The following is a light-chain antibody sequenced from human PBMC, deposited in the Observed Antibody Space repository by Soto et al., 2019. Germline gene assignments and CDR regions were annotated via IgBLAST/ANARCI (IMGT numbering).Light chain of an antibody. CDR1: QSLSSNY. V-gene: IGKV3-20*01. Sequence: EIVLTQSPGTLSLSPGERATLSCRASQSLSSNYLAWFQQKPGQAPSLLIYEASSVASGTPDRFSGSGSGTDFTLTISRLEPEDFAGYYCHQYNNAPLTFGQGTRLEIK. CDR3: HQYNNAPLT. J-gene: IGKJ2*01. CDR2: EAS.